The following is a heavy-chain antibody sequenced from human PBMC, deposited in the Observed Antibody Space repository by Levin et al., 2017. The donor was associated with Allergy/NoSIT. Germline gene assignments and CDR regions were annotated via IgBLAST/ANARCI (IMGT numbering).Heavy chain of an antibody. V-gene: IGHV4-39*07. J-gene: IGHJ4*02. CDR2: IYYGGTT. D-gene: IGHD1-26*01. CDR3: AGDHHYSHSNNFDY. Sequence: PSETLSLTCTVSGGAISSSSYYWGWIRQPPGKGLEWIGIIYYGGTTYYNPSLRSRASISVDTSKNQLSLQLASVTAADTAVYYCAGDHHYSHSNNFDYWGQGTLVTVSS. CDR1: GGAISSSSYY.